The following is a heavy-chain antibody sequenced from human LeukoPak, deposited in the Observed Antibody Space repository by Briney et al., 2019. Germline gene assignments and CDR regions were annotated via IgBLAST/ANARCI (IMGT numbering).Heavy chain of an antibody. CDR2: IYYSGST. Sequence: SETLSLTCAVSGGSINSSSSYYWGWIRQPPGKGLEWIGSIYYSGSTYHNPSLKSRVTISVDTSKNQFSLKLSSVTAADTAVYYCARRYFYDSGGYYYYFDYWGQGTLVTVSS. J-gene: IGHJ4*02. CDR3: ARRYFYDSGGYYYYFDY. V-gene: IGHV4-39*01. D-gene: IGHD3-22*01. CDR1: GGSINSSSSYY.